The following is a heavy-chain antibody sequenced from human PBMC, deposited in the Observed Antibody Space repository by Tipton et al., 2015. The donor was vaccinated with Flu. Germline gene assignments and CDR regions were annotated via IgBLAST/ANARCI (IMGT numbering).Heavy chain of an antibody. V-gene: IGHV3-30*04. Sequence: AVSGFTFSRSAMHWVRQTPGKGLEWLAITSYGGSDQFYAESVKGRFTISRDNSKNTLYLQMNSLRPEDTAVYYCAREGYDPSFDFWGQGTLVTVSS. CDR2: TSYGGSDQ. CDR1: GFTFSRSA. D-gene: IGHD5-12*01. CDR3: AREGYDPSFDF. J-gene: IGHJ4*02.